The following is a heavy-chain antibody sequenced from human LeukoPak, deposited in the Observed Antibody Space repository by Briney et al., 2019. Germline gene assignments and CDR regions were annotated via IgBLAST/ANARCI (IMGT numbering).Heavy chain of an antibody. J-gene: IGHJ6*03. CDR2: IRYAGSNK. V-gene: IGHV3-30*02. Sequence: GGSLRLSCAASGFTFSSYGMHWVGQAPGKGPEWVAIIRYAGSNKYYADSVKDRFNISRDNYKNTLYLQMNSLRAEDTAVYYCAKDLEDYYMDVWGKGTTVTVSS. CDR1: GFTFSSYG. CDR3: AKDLEDYYMDV.